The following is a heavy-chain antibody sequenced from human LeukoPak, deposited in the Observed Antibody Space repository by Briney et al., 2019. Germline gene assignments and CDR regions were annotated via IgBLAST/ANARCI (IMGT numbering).Heavy chain of an antibody. CDR3: ARDQYDYVWGTYRGAFDI. V-gene: IGHV1-2*02. CDR2: INPNSGGT. CDR1: GYTFTGYY. D-gene: IGHD3-16*01. Sequence: ASVKASCKASGYTFTGYYMHWVRQAPGQGLEWMGWINPNSGGTNYAQKFQGRVTMTRDTSISTAYMELSRLRSDDTAVYYCARDQYDYVWGTYRGAFDIWGQGTMVTVSS. J-gene: IGHJ3*02.